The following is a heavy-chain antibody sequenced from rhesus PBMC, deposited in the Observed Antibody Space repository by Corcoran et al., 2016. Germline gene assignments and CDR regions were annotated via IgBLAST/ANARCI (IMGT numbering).Heavy chain of an antibody. J-gene: IGHJ4*01. V-gene: IGHV4-93*01. CDR2: IYGSGGST. CDR1: GGSISSSNW. D-gene: IGHD3-28*01. Sequence: QVQLQESGPAVVKPSETLSLTCAVSGGSISSSNWWSWIRQSPGKGLEWIGGIYGSGGSTGYNPSRNSRVTSSYDTSKNQCSLKLSSVTSAGTSLYYCARDRYDDRGYYVEYWGQGVLVTVSS. CDR3: ARDRYDDRGYYVEY.